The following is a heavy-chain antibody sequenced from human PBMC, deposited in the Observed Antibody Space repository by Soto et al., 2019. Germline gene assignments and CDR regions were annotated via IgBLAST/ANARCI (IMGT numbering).Heavy chain of an antibody. V-gene: IGHV3-23*01. D-gene: IGHD1-1*01. CDR1: GFICRSYD. Sequence: EGSLRLSFAVSGFICRSYDMSWVRQAPGKGLEWVSTILVGGSTHYEDSVKGRFTISRDTSKNTVYLQMNSLTAGDTAFYYCAKATATSGGAFEIYGQGTMVTVSS. CDR3: AKATATSGGAFEI. CDR2: ILVGGST. J-gene: IGHJ3*02.